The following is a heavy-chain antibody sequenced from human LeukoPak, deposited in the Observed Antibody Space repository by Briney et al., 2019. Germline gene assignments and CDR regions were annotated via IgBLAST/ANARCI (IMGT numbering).Heavy chain of an antibody. CDR3: ARSAMGIAAAGDY. Sequence: PGGSLRLSCAASGFTFSSYAMHWVRQAPGKGLEWVAVISYDGSNKYYADSVKGRFTISRDNSKNTLYLQMNSLRAEDTAVYYCARSAMGIAAAGDYWGQGTLVTVSS. J-gene: IGHJ4*02. V-gene: IGHV3-30-3*01. D-gene: IGHD6-13*01. CDR2: ISYDGSNK. CDR1: GFTFSSYA.